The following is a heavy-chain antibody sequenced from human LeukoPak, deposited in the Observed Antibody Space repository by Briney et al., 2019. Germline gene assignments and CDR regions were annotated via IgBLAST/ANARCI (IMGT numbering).Heavy chain of an antibody. J-gene: IGHJ4*02. CDR1: GGSISSSSYY. D-gene: IGHD3-22*01. V-gene: IGHV4-61*01. CDR2: IYYSGST. CDR3: ARDRSYYYDSSGYGSSGPFDY. Sequence: SETLSLTCTVSGGSISSSSYYWGWIRQPPRKGLEWIGYIYYSGSTNYNPSLKSRVTISVDTSKNQFSLKLSSVTAADTAVYYCARDRSYYYDSSGYGSSGPFDYWGQGTLVTVSS.